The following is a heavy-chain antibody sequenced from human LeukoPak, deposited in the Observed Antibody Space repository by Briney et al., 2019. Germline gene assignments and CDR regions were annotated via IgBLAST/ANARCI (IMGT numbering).Heavy chain of an antibody. V-gene: IGHV3-7*01. Sequence: GGSLRLSCAASGFTFSSYWMSWVRQAPGKGLEWVANIKQDGSEKYYVDSVKGRFTISRDNAKNSLYLQMNSLRAEDTAVYYCARDFGYSSSWYGPIVNYYYYYMDVWGKGTTVTVSS. CDR1: GFTFSSYW. D-gene: IGHD6-13*01. CDR3: ARDFGYSSSWYGPIVNYYYYYMDV. J-gene: IGHJ6*03. CDR2: IKQDGSEK.